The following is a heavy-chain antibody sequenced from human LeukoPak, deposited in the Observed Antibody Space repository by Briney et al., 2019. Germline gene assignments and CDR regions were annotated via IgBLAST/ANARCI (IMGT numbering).Heavy chain of an antibody. CDR2: FSGSGGRT. J-gene: IGHJ6*03. CDR1: GFTFSSYA. V-gene: IGHV3-23*01. CDR3: AKGHTTTFGVVIRNYYYMDV. D-gene: IGHD3-3*01. Sequence: GGSLRLSCAASGFTFSSYAMSWVRQAPGKGLEWVSAFSGSGGRTYYADSVKGRFTISRDNSKSTLYLQVNSLRAEDTAVYYCAKGHTTTFGVVIRNYYYMDVWGKGTTVTVS.